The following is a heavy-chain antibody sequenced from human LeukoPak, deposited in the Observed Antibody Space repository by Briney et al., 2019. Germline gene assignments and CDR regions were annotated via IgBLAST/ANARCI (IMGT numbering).Heavy chain of an antibody. CDR3: GRDGGAAAGY. D-gene: IGHD6-13*01. CDR1: GFTVSNNY. V-gene: IGHV3-66*01. CDR2: MYRGGST. Sequence: GGSLRLSCAASGFTVSNNYMSWVRQAPGKELEWVSVMYRGGSTYYADSVQGRFTMSRDNSKNTLYLQMNSLRAEDTAVYYCGRDGGAAAGYWGQGSLVTVS. J-gene: IGHJ4*02.